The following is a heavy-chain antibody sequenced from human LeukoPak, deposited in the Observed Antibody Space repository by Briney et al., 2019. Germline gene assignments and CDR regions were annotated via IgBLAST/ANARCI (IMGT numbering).Heavy chain of an antibody. CDR1: GVSISSALYH. CDR2: VYYTGST. V-gene: IGHV4-39*01. Sequence: PSETLSLTCTVSGVSISSALYHWGRIPQPPGKNLEWLVSVYYTGSTHNNPSLKSRVTISVDTSKNQFSLNLSSVTAADTAVYYGARQEIGLRSFDPWGQGTLVTVSS. CDR3: ARQEIGLRSFDP. D-gene: IGHD3/OR15-3a*01. J-gene: IGHJ5*02.